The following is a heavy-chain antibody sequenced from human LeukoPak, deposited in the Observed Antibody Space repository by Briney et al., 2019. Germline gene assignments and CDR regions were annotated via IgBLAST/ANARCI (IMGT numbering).Heavy chain of an antibody. CDR2: INHSGST. CDR3: ARAREEYYFDY. V-gene: IGHV4-34*01. D-gene: IGHD1-26*01. Sequence: KPSETLSLTCAVYGGSFSGYYWSWIRQPPGKGLEWIGEINHSGSTNYNPSLKSRVTISVDTSKNQFSLKLSSVTAADTAVYYCARAREEYYFDYWGQGTLVTVSS. J-gene: IGHJ4*02. CDR1: GGSFSGYY.